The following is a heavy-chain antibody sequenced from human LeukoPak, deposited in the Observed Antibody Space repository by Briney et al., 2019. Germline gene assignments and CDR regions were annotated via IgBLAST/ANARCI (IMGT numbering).Heavy chain of an antibody. J-gene: IGHJ4*02. CDR3: SSGSGYYYSVPVPFDY. CDR1: GFTFSRYS. CDR2: INSNSSSI. V-gene: IGHV3-48*01. Sequence: PGGSLRLSCAASGFTFSRYSMHWVRQAPGKGLEWVSYINSNSSSIYYADSVKGRFTISRDNAKNSLYLQMNSLRVEDTAVSYCSSGSGYYYSVPVPFDYWCQGTLVTVSA. D-gene: IGHD3-10*01.